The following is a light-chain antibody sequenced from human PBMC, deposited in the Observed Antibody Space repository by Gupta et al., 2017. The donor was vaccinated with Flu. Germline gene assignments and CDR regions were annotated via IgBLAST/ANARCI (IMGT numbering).Light chain of an antibody. V-gene: IGKV3D-20*01. J-gene: IGKJ3*01. CDR3: QQYGSSPHTPT. CDR1: QSVSSSY. Sequence: DIVLTQSPATLSSSPGERATLPCGASQSVSSSYLAWYQQKPGLAPRLLIYDASSRATGITDRFSGSGSGTDFTRPISRLVPEDFAVDYCQQYGSSPHTPTFGPGTKVEIK. CDR2: DAS.